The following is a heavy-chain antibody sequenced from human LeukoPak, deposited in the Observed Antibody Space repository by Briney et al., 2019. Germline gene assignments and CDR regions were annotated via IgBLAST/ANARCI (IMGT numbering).Heavy chain of an antibody. J-gene: IGHJ6*02. CDR2: ISAYNGNT. D-gene: IGHD2-2*02. CDR1: GDTFSSYG. Sequence: GASVKLSCTASGDTFSSYGISWVRQAPGQGLEWMGWISAYNGNTNYAQKLQGRVTMTTDTSTSTAYMELRSLRSDDTAVYYCARDIVVVPAAIHYYYYGLAAWGQGTTVTVSS. V-gene: IGHV1-18*01. CDR3: ARDIVVVPAAIHYYYYGLAA.